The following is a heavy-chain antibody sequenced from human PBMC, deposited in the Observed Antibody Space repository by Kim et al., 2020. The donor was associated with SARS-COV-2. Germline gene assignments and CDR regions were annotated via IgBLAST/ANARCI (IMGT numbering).Heavy chain of an antibody. CDR3: AKDGPPGYFYYGSGSYYVYYYYGMDA. CDR2: ISYDGSNK. J-gene: IGHJ6*02. D-gene: IGHD3-10*01. Sequence: GGSLRLSCAASGFTFSSYGMHWVRQAPGKGLEWVAVISYDGSNKYYADSVKGRFTISRDNSKNTLYLQMNSLRAEDTAVYYCAKDGPPGYFYYGSGSYYVYYYYGMDAWGQGTTVTVSS. V-gene: IGHV3-30*18. CDR1: GFTFSSYG.